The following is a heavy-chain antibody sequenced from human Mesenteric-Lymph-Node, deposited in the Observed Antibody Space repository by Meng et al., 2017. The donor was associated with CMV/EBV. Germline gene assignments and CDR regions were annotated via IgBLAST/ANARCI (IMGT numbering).Heavy chain of an antibody. J-gene: IGHJ4*02. CDR3: AKDLGIAVAGYDY. Sequence: GESLKISCAASGFTFSSYAMSWVRQAPGKGLEWVSVSYSGGSGTYYADSVKGRFTISRDNSKNTLYLQMNSLRAEDTAVYYCAKDLGIAVAGYDYWGQGTLVTVSS. CDR1: GFTFSSYA. V-gene: IGHV3-23*03. D-gene: IGHD6-19*01. CDR2: SYSGGSGT.